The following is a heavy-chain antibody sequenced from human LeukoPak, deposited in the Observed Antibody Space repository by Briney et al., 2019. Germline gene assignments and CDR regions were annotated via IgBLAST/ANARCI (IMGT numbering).Heavy chain of an antibody. CDR1: GGSISSYY. V-gene: IGHV4-59*01. CDR2: IYYSGST. Sequence: SETLSLTCTVSGGSISSYYWSWIRQPPGKGLEWIGYIYYSGSTNYNPSLKSRVTISVDTSKNQFSLRLSSVTAADTAVYYCARFNCSSTSCYGDYYYGMTSGAKGPRSPSPQ. CDR3: ARFNCSSTSCYGDYYYGMTS. J-gene: IGHJ6*04. D-gene: IGHD2-2*01.